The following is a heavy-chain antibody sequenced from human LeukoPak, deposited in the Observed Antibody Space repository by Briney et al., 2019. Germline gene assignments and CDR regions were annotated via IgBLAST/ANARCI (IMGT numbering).Heavy chain of an antibody. J-gene: IGHJ4*02. CDR3: ASDRIVVVTD. CDR1: GFTFSSYA. V-gene: IGHV3-23*01. CDR2: ISGSGGST. Sequence: GGPLRLSCAASGFTFSSYAMSWVRQAPGKGLEWVSAISGSGGSTYYADSVKGRFTISRDNSKNTLYLRMNSLRAEDTAVYFCASDRIVVVTDWGQGTLVTVSS. D-gene: IGHD2-21*02.